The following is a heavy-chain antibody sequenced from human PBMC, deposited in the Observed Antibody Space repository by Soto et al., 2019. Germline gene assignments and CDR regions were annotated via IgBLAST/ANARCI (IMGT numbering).Heavy chain of an antibody. CDR3: ARDRGFLGSSWYGPLAY. Sequence: EVPLVESGGGLVQPGGSLRLSCAASGFTFSRNWMRWVRQAPGKGLEWVANIKPDGSEENYADAVKGRFTIHRDNGKTSGYLQMNSLRAADTAVYFCARDRGFLGSSWYGPLAYGGQGILVTVSS. J-gene: IGHJ4*02. CDR1: GFTFSRNW. V-gene: IGHV3-7*01. CDR2: IKPDGSEE. D-gene: IGHD6-13*01.